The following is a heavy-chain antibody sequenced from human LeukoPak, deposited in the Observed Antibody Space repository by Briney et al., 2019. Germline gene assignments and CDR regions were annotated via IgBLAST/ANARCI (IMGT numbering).Heavy chain of an antibody. V-gene: IGHV1-2*02. Sequence: ASVKVSCKASGYTFTVYYMHWVRQAPGQGLECMGWINPNSGGTNYAQKFQGRVTMTRDTSVSIAYMELNRVRSVDTAVYYCARALAAAATHWGQGTLVTVCS. J-gene: IGHJ4*02. D-gene: IGHD6-13*01. CDR1: GYTFTVYY. CDR2: INPNSGGT. CDR3: ARALAAAATH.